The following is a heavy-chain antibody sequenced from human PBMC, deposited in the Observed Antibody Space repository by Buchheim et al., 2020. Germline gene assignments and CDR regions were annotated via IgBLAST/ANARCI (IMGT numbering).Heavy chain of an antibody. CDR1: GFTFSTYA. D-gene: IGHD6-6*01. CDR2: IGASGGST. V-gene: IGHV3-23*01. J-gene: IGHJ4*02. Sequence: EVQLLESGGGLVQPGGSLRLSCAASGFTFSTYAMTWVRQIPGKGLEWVSGIGASGGSTRYADSVRGRFTISRDNSKNTLYLQMKSLRVEDTAVYYCSKELIGALVASSSDSFDCWGQGTL. CDR3: SKELIGALVASSSDSFDC.